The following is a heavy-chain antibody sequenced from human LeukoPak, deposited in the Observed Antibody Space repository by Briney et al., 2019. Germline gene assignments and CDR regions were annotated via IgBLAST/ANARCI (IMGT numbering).Heavy chain of an antibody. D-gene: IGHD6-13*01. CDR3: ARPSLYSSSLVIDY. V-gene: IGHV4-59*08. CDR2: IYYSGST. Sequence: SETLSLTCTVSGGSISSYYWSWIRQPPGKGLEWIGYIYYSGSTNYNPSLKSRVTISVDTSKNQFSLKLSPVTAADTAVYYCARPSLYSSSLVIDYWGQGTLVTVSS. J-gene: IGHJ4*02. CDR1: GGSISSYY.